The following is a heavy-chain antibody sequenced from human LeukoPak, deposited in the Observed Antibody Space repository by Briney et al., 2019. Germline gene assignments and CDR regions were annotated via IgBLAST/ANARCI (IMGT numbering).Heavy chain of an antibody. D-gene: IGHD3-10*01. CDR3: ARITMVRGEPAFYFDY. V-gene: IGHV4-30-4*01. Sequence: PSETLSLTCTVSGGSISSGDYYWSWIRQPPGKGLEWIGYIYYSGSTYYNPSLKSRVTISVDTSKNQFSLKLSSVTAADTAVYYCARITMVRGEPAFYFDYWGQGTLVTVSS. CDR1: GGSISSGDYY. J-gene: IGHJ4*02. CDR2: IYYSGST.